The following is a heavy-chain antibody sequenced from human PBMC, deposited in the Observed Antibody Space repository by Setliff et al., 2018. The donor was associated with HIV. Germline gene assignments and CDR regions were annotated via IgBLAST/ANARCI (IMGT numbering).Heavy chain of an antibody. D-gene: IGHD7-27*01. Sequence: SETLSLTCAVSGYSISSSYYWSWIRQPAGKGLEWIGRINISGNTHYNPSLKSRVTMSVDTSKNQFSLKLSSVTAADTAVFYCARELGHYYYYMDVWGKGTTVTVSS. J-gene: IGHJ6*03. CDR2: INISGNT. CDR1: GYSISSSYY. V-gene: IGHV4-4*07. CDR3: ARELGHYYYYMDV.